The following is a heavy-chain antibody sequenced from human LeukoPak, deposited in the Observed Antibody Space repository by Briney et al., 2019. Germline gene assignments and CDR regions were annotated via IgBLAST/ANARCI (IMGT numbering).Heavy chain of an antibody. Sequence: ASVKVSCKVSGYTLTELSMHWVRQAPGKGLEWMGGFDPEDGETIYAQKFQGRVTMTEDTSTDTAYMELSSLRSEDMAVYYCATPGTGRSPSPYYYYYMDVWGKGTTVTVSS. J-gene: IGHJ6*03. CDR2: FDPEDGET. CDR3: ATPGTGRSPSPYYYYYMDV. CDR1: GYTLTELS. V-gene: IGHV1-24*01. D-gene: IGHD3-10*01.